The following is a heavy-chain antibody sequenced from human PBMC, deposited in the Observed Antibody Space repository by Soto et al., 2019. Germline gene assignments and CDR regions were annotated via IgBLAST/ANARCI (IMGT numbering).Heavy chain of an antibody. CDR3: ARGKGYYYDSSGLYGMDV. D-gene: IGHD3-22*01. J-gene: IGHJ6*02. CDR2: IIPISGTA. Sequence: SVKVSCKASGGTFSSYAISWVRQAPGQGLEWMGGIIPISGTANYAQKFQGRVTITADESTSTAYMELSSLRSEDTAVSYCARGKGYYYDSSGLYGMDVWGQGTTVTVSS. V-gene: IGHV1-69*13. CDR1: GGTFSSYA.